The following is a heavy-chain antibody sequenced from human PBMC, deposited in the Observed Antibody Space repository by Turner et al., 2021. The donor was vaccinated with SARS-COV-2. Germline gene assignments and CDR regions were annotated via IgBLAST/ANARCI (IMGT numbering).Heavy chain of an antibody. D-gene: IGHD1-26*01. CDR2: ISHSSSTL. CDR1: GFPFSAYS. V-gene: IGHV3-48*01. CDR3: ARIVRASKTDH. J-gene: IGHJ4*02. Sequence: EVQLVESGGGLVKPGGSLRLSCAASGFPFSAYSMNWVRQAPGKGLEWVSYISHSSSTLYYADSVKGRFTISRDNAKNSLYLQMNSLRAEDTAVYYCARIVRASKTDHWGQGTLVTVSS.